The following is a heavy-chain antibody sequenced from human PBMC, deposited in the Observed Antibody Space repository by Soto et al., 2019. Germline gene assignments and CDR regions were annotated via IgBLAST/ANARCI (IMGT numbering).Heavy chain of an antibody. Sequence: PSETLSLTCTVSGGSISSSSYYWGWIRQPPGKGLEWIGSIYYSGSTYYNPSLKSRVTISVDTSKNQFSLKLSSVTAADTAVYYCARGYCSSTSCYQGLDYWGQGTLVTVSS. CDR2: IYYSGST. D-gene: IGHD2-2*01. J-gene: IGHJ4*02. V-gene: IGHV4-39*01. CDR3: ARGYCSSTSCYQGLDY. CDR1: GGSISSSSYY.